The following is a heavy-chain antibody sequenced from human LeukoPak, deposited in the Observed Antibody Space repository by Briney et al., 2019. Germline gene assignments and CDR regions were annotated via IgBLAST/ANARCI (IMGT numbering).Heavy chain of an antibody. J-gene: IGHJ4*02. CDR2: ISSSGSTI. CDR3: ARDRDGYNCVFDY. V-gene: IGHV3-48*03. CDR1: GFTFSSYE. Sequence: PGGSLRLSCAASGFTFSSYEMNWVRQAPGKGLEWVSYISSSGSTIYYADSVKGRFTISRDNAKNSLYLQMNSLRAEDTAVYYCARDRDGYNCVFDYWGQGTLVTASS. D-gene: IGHD5-24*01.